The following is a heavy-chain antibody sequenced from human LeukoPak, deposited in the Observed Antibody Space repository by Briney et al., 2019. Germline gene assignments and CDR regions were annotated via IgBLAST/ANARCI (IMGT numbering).Heavy chain of an antibody. D-gene: IGHD4-11*01. Sequence: PSETLSLTCTVSGGSISSSSYYWGWIRQPPGKGLEWIGSIYYSGSTYYNPSLKSRVTISVDTSKNQFSLKLSSVTAADTAVYYCARRGVTTGPDYWGQGTLVTVSS. J-gene: IGHJ4*02. V-gene: IGHV4-39*01. CDR3: ARRGVTTGPDY. CDR1: GGSISSSSYY. CDR2: IYYSGST.